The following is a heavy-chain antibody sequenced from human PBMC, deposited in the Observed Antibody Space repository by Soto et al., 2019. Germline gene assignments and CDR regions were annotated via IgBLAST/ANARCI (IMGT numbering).Heavy chain of an antibody. J-gene: IGHJ4*02. V-gene: IGHV3-48*03. CDR2: ISSSGTTV. Sequence: EVQLVESGGGLVQPGASLRLSCAASGFSFSNYEMNWVRQAPWKGLEWVAYISSSGTTVHYADSVGGRFTVSRDNARNSLYLQMNTLRVEDTALYFCARDRAAGGYWGQGTLVTVSS. CDR1: GFSFSNYE. D-gene: IGHD6-13*01. CDR3: ARDRAAGGY.